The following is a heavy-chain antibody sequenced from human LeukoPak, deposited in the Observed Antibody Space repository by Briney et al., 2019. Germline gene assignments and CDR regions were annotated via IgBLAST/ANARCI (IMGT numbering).Heavy chain of an antibody. D-gene: IGHD5-12*01. J-gene: IGHJ4*02. CDR2: IFYSGST. V-gene: IGHV4-59*08. CDR3: ARARGGYDLYYFDY. Sequence: PETLSLTCTVSGDSISSYYWSWLRQPPGKGLEWIGYIFYSGSTNYNPSLKSRVTISVDTSKNQVSLKLTSVTAADTAVYYCARARGGYDLYYFDYWGQGTLVIVSS. CDR1: GDSISSYY.